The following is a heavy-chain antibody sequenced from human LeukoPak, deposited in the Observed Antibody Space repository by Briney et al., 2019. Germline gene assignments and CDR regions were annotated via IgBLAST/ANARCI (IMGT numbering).Heavy chain of an antibody. J-gene: IGHJ4*02. CDR3: AKDGWLESGRTPFYFDS. CDR2: ISGTSRTI. V-gene: IGHV3-48*01. Sequence: GGSLRLSCVASGFTFNKYSMNWVRQAPGTGLQWLSYISGTSRTIYYADSVKGRFAISRDNARNSLYLQMSSLRVEDTAVYYCAKDGWLESGRTPFYFDSWGQGTLVTVSS. CDR1: GFTFNKYS. D-gene: IGHD3-10*01.